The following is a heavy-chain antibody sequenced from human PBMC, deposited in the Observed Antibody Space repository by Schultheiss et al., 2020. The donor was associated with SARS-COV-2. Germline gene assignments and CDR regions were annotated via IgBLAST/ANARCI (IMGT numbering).Heavy chain of an antibody. CDR3: TTLYYYDSSGYYYSDYYYGMDV. D-gene: IGHD3-22*01. J-gene: IGHJ6*02. V-gene: IGHV3-15*01. CDR1: GFTFSNAW. CDR2: IKTKTDGGTA. Sequence: GGSLRLSCAASGFTFSNAWMIWVRQAPGKGLEWVGRIKTKTDGGTADYAAPVKGRFTISRDDSKNTLYLQMNSLKTEDTAVYYCTTLYYYDSSGYYYSDYYYGMDVWGQGTTVTVSS.